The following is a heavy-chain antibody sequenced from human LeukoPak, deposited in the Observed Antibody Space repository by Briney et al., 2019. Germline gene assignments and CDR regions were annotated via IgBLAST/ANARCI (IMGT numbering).Heavy chain of an antibody. J-gene: IGHJ4*02. D-gene: IGHD6-19*01. Sequence: GGSLRLSCAASGFTFSSYGMHWVRQAPGKGLEWVAFIRYDGSNKYYADSVKGPFTISRDNSKNTLYLQMNSLRAEDTAVYYCANLADSSGWYGGLFDYWGQGTLVTVSS. CDR3: ANLADSSGWYGGLFDY. CDR2: IRYDGSNK. V-gene: IGHV3-30*02. CDR1: GFTFSSYG.